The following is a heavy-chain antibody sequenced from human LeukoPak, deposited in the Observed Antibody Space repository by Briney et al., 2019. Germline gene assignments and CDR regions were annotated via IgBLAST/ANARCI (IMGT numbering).Heavy chain of an antibody. J-gene: IGHJ4*02. CDR2: IQSSGST. Sequence: SETLSLTCTVSGGSISSYYWSWIRQPAGKGLEWIGRIQSSGSTNYNPSLKSRVTMSVDTSKNQFSLKVSSVTAADTAVYYCTRDLAASSSYWSQGTLVTVSS. D-gene: IGHD6-13*01. CDR1: GGSISSYY. V-gene: IGHV4-4*07. CDR3: TRDLAASSSY.